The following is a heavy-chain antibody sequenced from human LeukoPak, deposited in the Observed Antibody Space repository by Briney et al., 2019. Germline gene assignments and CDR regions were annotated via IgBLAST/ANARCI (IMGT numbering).Heavy chain of an antibody. CDR1: GDSVSSNSAT. D-gene: IGHD5-24*01. CDR3: AYLKGWRHVPQVDY. J-gene: IGHJ4*02. CDR2: TYYTSKWYN. Sequence: SQTLSLTCDISGDSVSSNSATWHWIRQSPSRGLEWLGRTYYTSKWYNDYAVFVKSRITINPDTSKNQFSLQLNSVTAADTAVYYCAYLKGWRHVPQVDYWGQGTLVTVSS. V-gene: IGHV6-1*01.